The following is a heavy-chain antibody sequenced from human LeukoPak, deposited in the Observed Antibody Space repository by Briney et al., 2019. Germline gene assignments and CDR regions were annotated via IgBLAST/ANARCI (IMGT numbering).Heavy chain of an antibody. D-gene: IGHD5-18*01. CDR1: GGSFSGYY. V-gene: IGHV4-34*01. J-gene: IGHJ5*02. CDR3: ARGRGYSYGYWFDP. CDR2: INHSGST. Sequence: SETLSLTCAVYGGSFSGYYWSWIRQPPGKGLEWIGEINHSGSTNYNPSLKSRVTISVDTSKNQFSLKLSSVTAADTAVYYCARGRGYSYGYWFDPWGQGTLVTVSS.